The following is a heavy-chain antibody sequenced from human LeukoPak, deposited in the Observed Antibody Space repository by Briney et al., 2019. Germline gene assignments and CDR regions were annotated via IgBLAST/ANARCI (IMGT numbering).Heavy chain of an antibody. Sequence: PSETLSLTCTVSGGSISSYYWSWIRQPPGKGLEWIGYIYYSGSTNYNPSLKSRVTISVDTSKNQFSLKLSSVTAADTAVYHCARGAEWLSPFDYWGQGTLVTVSS. D-gene: IGHD6-19*01. CDR1: GGSISSYY. J-gene: IGHJ4*02. CDR3: ARGAEWLSPFDY. V-gene: IGHV4-59*01. CDR2: IYYSGST.